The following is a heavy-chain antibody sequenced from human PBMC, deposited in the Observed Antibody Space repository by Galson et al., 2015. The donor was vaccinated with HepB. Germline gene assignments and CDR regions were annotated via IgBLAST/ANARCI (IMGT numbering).Heavy chain of an antibody. J-gene: IGHJ4*02. Sequence: LTCAVSGGSVSSSSYFWGWIRPPPGKGLEWIGVIYYSGTTYYNPSLKSRLTISLDTSRNQFSLTLTSVPAAATAVYFCASDHRCGDSYGDFAFIYSWGQGTLVTVSS. CDR1: GGSVSSSSYF. D-gene: IGHD4-17*01. CDR2: IYYSGTT. V-gene: IGHV4-39*07. CDR3: ASDHRCGDSYGDFAFIYS.